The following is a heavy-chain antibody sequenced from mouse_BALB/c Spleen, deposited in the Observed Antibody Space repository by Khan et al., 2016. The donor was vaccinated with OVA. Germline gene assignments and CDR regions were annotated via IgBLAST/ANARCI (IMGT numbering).Heavy chain of an antibody. V-gene: IGHV3-2*02. D-gene: IGHD2-10*02. CDR3: SKMYGGDFDY. J-gene: IGHJ2*01. CDR1: GYSITSDYA. Sequence: EVELVESGPGLVKPSQSLSLTCTVTGYSITSDYAWNWIRHFPGNNLELMGYISYSGNIYFTPSINSRISINRDSSKHYFFLQLHSVTTEATATKYWSKMYGGDFDYWGQGTTLTVSS. CDR2: ISYSGNI.